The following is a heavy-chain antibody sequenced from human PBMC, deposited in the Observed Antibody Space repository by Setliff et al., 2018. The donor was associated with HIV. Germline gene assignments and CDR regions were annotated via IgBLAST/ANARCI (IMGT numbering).Heavy chain of an antibody. D-gene: IGHD5-12*01. J-gene: IGHJ6*03. CDR2: INAGNGNT. CDR3: ARDHQWLLRGSYYYYYYRDV. Sequence: ASVKVSCKASGYTFTNYAMHWVRQAPGQRLEWMGWINAGNGNTKYSQKFQGRVTITRDTSASTAYMELSSLRSEDTAVYYCARDHQWLLRGSYYYYYYRDVWGKGTTVTVSS. V-gene: IGHV1-3*01. CDR1: GYTFTNYA.